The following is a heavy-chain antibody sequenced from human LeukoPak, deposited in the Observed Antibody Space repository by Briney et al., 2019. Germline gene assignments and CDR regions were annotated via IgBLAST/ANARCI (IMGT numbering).Heavy chain of an antibody. Sequence: PGGSLRLSCAASGFTFSSYAMTWVRQAPGKGLEWVSAISGSGGSSNYADSVKGRFAISRDNSKNTLYLQMNSLRVEDTAVYYCAKGRSQQWLDKGGFDYWGQGTLVTVSS. D-gene: IGHD6-19*01. J-gene: IGHJ4*02. CDR3: AKGRSQQWLDKGGFDY. CDR1: GFTFSSYA. CDR2: ISGSGGSS. V-gene: IGHV3-23*01.